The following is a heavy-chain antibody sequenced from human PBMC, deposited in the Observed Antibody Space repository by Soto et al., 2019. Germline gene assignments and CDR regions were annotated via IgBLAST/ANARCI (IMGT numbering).Heavy chain of an antibody. J-gene: IGHJ6*02. Sequence: QVQLVQSGAELKKPGASVKVSCKASGYTFTSYDINWVRQATGQGLEWMGWMNPNSGNTVYAQKFQGRVTMTRNTSISTAYMAVSSLRSEDTAVYYCARERAIVVVPAADYFYYGMDVWGQGTTVTVSS. CDR1: GYTFTSYD. CDR3: ARERAIVVVPAADYFYYGMDV. D-gene: IGHD2-2*01. CDR2: MNPNSGNT. V-gene: IGHV1-8*01.